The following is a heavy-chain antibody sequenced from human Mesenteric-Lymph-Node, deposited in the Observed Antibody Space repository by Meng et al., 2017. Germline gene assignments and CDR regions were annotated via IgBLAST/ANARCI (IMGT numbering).Heavy chain of an antibody. CDR3: TAEQNGGGPFDS. CDR2: IKNVADGGTP. CDR1: GFTITDAW. V-gene: IGHV3-15*01. Sequence: GGSLRLSCGASGFTITDAWMSWVRQAPGKGLEWVGRIKNVADGGTPDYAAPVKGRFTISRDDEKSILYVEMNSLKIEDTAVYYCTAEQNGGGPFDSWGQGMLVTVSS. J-gene: IGHJ4*02. D-gene: IGHD2-8*01.